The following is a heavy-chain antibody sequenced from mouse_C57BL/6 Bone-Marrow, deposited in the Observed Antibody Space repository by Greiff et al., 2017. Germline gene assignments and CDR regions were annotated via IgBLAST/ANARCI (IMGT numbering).Heavy chain of an antibody. D-gene: IGHD2-5*01. CDR3: ARRDYSNYYFDY. CDR1: GYTFTSYW. Sequence: QVQLQQPGAELVMPGASVKLSCKASGYTFTSYWMHWVKQRPGQGLEWIGEIDPSDSYTNYNQKFKGKATLTVDTSSSTAYMQLSSLTSEDSAVYYCARRDYSNYYFDYWGQGTTLTVSS. CDR2: IDPSDSYT. V-gene: IGHV1-69*01. J-gene: IGHJ2*01.